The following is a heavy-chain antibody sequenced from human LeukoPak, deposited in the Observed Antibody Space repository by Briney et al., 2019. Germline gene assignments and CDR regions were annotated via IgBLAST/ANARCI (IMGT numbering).Heavy chain of an antibody. CDR2: IYSGGST. D-gene: IGHD3-3*01. J-gene: IGHJ3*02. CDR3: ASSAPFGVGFGAFDI. V-gene: IGHV3-53*01. CDR1: RFTVSSNY. Sequence: PGGSLRLSCAASRFTVSSNYMSWVRQAPGKGLEWVSVIYSGGSTYYADSVKGRFTISRDNSKNTLYLQMNSLRAEDTAVYYCASSAPFGVGFGAFDIWGQGTMVTVSS.